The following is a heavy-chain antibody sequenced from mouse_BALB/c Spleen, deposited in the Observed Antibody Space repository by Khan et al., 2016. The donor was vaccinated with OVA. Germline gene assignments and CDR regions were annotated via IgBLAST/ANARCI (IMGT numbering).Heavy chain of an antibody. CDR1: GYTFTSYW. Sequence: QVRLQQSGAELVKPGASVKLSCKTSGYTFTSYWIQWVKQRPGQGLGWIGQIFPGTDTTYYNENFKGKATLTVDTSSNTAYMQFSILTSEDSAVYFCTNGYVGNYEFAYWGQGTLVTVSP. CDR2: IFPGTDTT. J-gene: IGHJ3*01. CDR3: TNGYVGNYEFAY. D-gene: IGHD2-1*01. V-gene: IGHV1S132*01.